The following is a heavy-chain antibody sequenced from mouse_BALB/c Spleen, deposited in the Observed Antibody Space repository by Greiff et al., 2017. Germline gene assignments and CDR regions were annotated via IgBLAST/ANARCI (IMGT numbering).Heavy chain of an antibody. CDR2: INPYNDGT. D-gene: IGHD1-1*01. V-gene: IGHV1-14*01. CDR1: GYTFTSYV. Sequence: VQLKESGPELVKPGASVKMSCKASGYTFTSYVMHWVKQKPGQGLEWIGYINPYNDGTKYNEKFKGKATLTSDKSSSTAYMELSSLTSEDSAVYYCARTEAYYGYAMDYWGQGTSVTVSS. J-gene: IGHJ4*01. CDR3: ARTEAYYGYAMDY.